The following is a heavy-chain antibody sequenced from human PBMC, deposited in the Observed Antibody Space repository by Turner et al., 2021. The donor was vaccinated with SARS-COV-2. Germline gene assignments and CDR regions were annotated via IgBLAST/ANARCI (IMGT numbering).Heavy chain of an antibody. J-gene: IGHJ6*02. CDR1: GGTFSSYA. D-gene: IGHD6-19*01. CDR2: IIPILGIT. V-gene: IGHV1-69*10. CDR3: ARQRISVAGYDYYGMDV. Sequence: QVQLVQSGAEVKKPGSSVKVSCKASGGTFSSYAISWVRQAPGQGLEWRGGIIPILGITNYAQKFQGRVTITADKSTSTAYMELSSLRSEDTAVYYCARQRISVAGYDYYGMDVWGQGTTVTVSS.